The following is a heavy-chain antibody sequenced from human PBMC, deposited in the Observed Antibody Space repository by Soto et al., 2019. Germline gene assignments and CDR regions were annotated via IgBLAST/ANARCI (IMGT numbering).Heavy chain of an antibody. V-gene: IGHV4-31*03. CDR3: ARGRGDSSSLNWFDP. Sequence: TSETLSLTCTVSGGSISSGCYYWSWIRQHPGKGLEWIGYIYYSGSTYYNPSLKSRVTISVDTSKNQFSLKLSSVTAADTAVYYCARGRGDSSSLNWFDPWGQGTLVTVSS. D-gene: IGHD6-6*01. CDR1: GGSISSGCYY. J-gene: IGHJ5*02. CDR2: IYYSGST.